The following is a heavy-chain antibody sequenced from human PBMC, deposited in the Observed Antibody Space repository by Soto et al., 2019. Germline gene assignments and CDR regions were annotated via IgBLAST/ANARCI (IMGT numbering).Heavy chain of an antibody. D-gene: IGHD7-27*01. CDR2: ISGSGGST. V-gene: IGHV3-23*01. CDR1: GFTFSSYA. CDR3: AKVLDANSAPGGRGPLYYFDY. Sequence: GGSLRLSCAASGFTFSSYAMSWVRQAPGKGLEWVSAISGSGGSTYYADSVKGRFTISRDNSKNTLYLQMNSLRAEDTAVYYCAKVLDANSAPGGRGPLYYFDYWGQGTLVTVSS. J-gene: IGHJ4*02.